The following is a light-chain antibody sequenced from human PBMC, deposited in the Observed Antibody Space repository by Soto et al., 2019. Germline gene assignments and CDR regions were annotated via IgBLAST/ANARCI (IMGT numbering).Light chain of an antibody. CDR1: QSVNRY. CDR3: QQRSNWPLT. Sequence: EIVLTQSPATLSLSPGERATLSCRASQSVNRYLAWYQQKPGQAPRLLIYDASDRPPGIPARFSGSGSGTDFTLTISSLEPEDFAVYYCQQRSNWPLTFGGGTKVEIK. J-gene: IGKJ4*01. CDR2: DAS. V-gene: IGKV3-11*01.